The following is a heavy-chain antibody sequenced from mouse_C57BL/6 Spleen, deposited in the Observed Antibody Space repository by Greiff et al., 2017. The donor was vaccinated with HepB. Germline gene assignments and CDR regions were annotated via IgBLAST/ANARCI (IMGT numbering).Heavy chain of an antibody. Sequence: QVTLKVSGPGILQPSQTLSLTCSFSGFSLSTFGMGVGWIRQPSGKGLEWLAHIWWDDDKYYNPALKSRLTISKDTSKNQVFLKIANVDTADTATYYCARMREYYGSSDYAMDYWGQGTSVTVSS. CDR2: IWWDDDK. D-gene: IGHD1-1*01. CDR3: ARMREYYGSSDYAMDY. CDR1: GFSLSTFGMG. J-gene: IGHJ4*01. V-gene: IGHV8-8*01.